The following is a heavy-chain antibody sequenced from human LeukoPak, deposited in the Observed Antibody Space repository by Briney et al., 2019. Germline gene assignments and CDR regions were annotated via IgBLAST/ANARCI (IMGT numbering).Heavy chain of an antibody. CDR1: GGSISSSSYY. Sequence: KTSETLSLTCTVSGGSISSSSYYWGWIRQPPGKGLEWIGSIYYSGSTYYNPSLKSRVTISVDTSKNQFSLKLSSVTAADTAVYYCARHRRYCSSTSCFFDYWGQGTLVTVSS. D-gene: IGHD2-2*01. J-gene: IGHJ4*02. V-gene: IGHV4-39*07. CDR2: IYYSGST. CDR3: ARHRRYCSSTSCFFDY.